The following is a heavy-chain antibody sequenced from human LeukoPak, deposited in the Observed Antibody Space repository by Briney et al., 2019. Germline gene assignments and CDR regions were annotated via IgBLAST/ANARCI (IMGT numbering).Heavy chain of an antibody. J-gene: IGHJ4*02. CDR1: GXTFEDYA. Sequence: GGSLRLSCAASGXTFEDYAMHWVRQGPGKGLEWVSLISGNGNNIYYADSVKGRFTISRDNSKNSLYLQMNSLRTEDTALYYCAKDLPQYYDFWSGYYGGFDYWGQGTLVTVSS. CDR3: AKDLPQYYDFWSGYYGGFDY. D-gene: IGHD3-3*01. V-gene: IGHV3-43*02. CDR2: ISGNGNNI.